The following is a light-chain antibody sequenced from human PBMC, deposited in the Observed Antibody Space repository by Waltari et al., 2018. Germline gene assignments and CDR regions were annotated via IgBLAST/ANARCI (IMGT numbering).Light chain of an antibody. J-gene: IGLJ2*01. CDR3: QSYDSSNVV. CDR2: EDN. Sequence: NFMLTQPHSVSESPGKTVTISCTRSSGSIASNYVQWYQQRPGSGPTTVIYEDNQRPSGVPDRFSGSIDSSSNSASLTISGLKTEDEADYYCQSYDSSNVVFGGGTKLTVL. V-gene: IGLV6-57*03. CDR1: SGSIASNY.